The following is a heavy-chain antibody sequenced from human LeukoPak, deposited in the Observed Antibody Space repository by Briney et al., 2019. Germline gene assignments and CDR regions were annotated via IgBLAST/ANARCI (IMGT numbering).Heavy chain of an antibody. CDR3: AKGSGWAHDHAFDI. V-gene: IGHV3-53*01. J-gene: IGHJ3*02. CDR1: GFTVRNNY. CDR2: IYSGGSI. D-gene: IGHD6-19*01. Sequence: PGGSLRLSCAASGFTVRNNYMSWVRQAPGKGLEWVSLIYSGGSIYYADSVKGRFTISRDNSKNTLYLQMSSLRAEDTAVYYCAKGSGWAHDHAFDIWGQGTKVTVSS.